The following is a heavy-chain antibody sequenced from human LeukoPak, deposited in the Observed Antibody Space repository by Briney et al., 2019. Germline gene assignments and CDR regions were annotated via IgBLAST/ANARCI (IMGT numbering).Heavy chain of an antibody. D-gene: IGHD2-21*02. V-gene: IGHV3-7*01. CDR3: ARNGAPVVTAITPYYYYMDV. Sequence: GGSLRLSCAASGFTFSSYWMSWVRQAPGKGLEWVANIKQDGSEKYYVDSVKGRFTISRDNAKNSLYLQMNSLRAEDTAVYYCARNGAPVVTAITPYYYYMDVWGKGTTVTVFS. CDR1: GFTFSSYW. J-gene: IGHJ6*03. CDR2: IKQDGSEK.